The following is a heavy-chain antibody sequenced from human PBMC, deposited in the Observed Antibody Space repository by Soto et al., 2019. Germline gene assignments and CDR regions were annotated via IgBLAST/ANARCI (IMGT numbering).Heavy chain of an antibody. CDR2: IYYSGYT. CDR3: ARSFSGNSPSRPEEQYYFDS. Sequence: TSETLSLTCTVSGDSIRSYYWSWIRQPPGKGLEWIGYIYYSGYTSYNPSLKSRVTISVDTSKNQFSLKLNSVTAADTAVYYCARSFSGNSPSRPEEQYYFDSWGQGTLVTVSS. CDR1: GDSIRSYY. V-gene: IGHV4-59*01. D-gene: IGHD1-26*01. J-gene: IGHJ4*02.